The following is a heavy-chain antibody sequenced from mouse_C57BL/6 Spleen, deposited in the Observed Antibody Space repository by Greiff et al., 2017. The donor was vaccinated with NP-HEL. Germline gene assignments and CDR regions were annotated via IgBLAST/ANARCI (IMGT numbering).Heavy chain of an antibody. CDR1: GFNFKDDY. CDR3: TTVSFSY. J-gene: IGHJ3*01. V-gene: IGHV14-4*01. CDR2: IDPENGDT. Sequence: VQLQQSGAELVRPGASVKLSCTASGFNFKDDYMHWVKQRPEQGLEWIGWIDPENGDTEYASNFPGTAPFTADTSTNTAYLQISSLTSEDTAVYYCTTVSFSYWGQGTLVTVSA.